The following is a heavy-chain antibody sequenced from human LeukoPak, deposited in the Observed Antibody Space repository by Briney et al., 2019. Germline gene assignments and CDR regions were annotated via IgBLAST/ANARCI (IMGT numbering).Heavy chain of an antibody. Sequence: ASVKVSGKAAGYTFTSYAISWVGQAPGQGVEWRGWISPYNGKTDYERKSQGRVTMTTDTSTSTAYMELRRLRSDDPAVYYCAASPYSSGRLHYWGQGPLVSVPS. CDR1: GYTFTSYA. CDR2: ISPYNGKT. CDR3: AASPYSSGRLHY. D-gene: IGHD6-19*01. V-gene: IGHV1-18*01. J-gene: IGHJ4*02.